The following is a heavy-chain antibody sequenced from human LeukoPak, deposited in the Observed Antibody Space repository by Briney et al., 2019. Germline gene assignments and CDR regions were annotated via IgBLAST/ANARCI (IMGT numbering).Heavy chain of an antibody. D-gene: IGHD3-16*02. V-gene: IGHV3-7*01. J-gene: IGHJ4*02. CDR1: GFTFSSYW. CDR2: IKQDGSEK. Sequence: PGGSLRLSCAASGFTFSSYWMSWVRQAPGKGLEWVANIKQDGSEKYYVGSVKGRFTISRDNAKNSLYLQMNSLRAEDTAVYYCARDNMITFGGVIVYLDYWGQGTLVTVSS. CDR3: ARDNMITFGGVIVYLDY.